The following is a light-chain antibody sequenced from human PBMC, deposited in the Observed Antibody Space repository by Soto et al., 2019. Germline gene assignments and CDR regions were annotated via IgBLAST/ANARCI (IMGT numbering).Light chain of an antibody. V-gene: IGLV1-51*01. CDR3: GTWDSSLSAGV. CDR2: DNN. J-gene: IGLJ2*01. Sequence: QSVLTQPPSVSAAPGQKVTISCSGSSSNIGNNYISWYQQLPGTAPKLVIYDNNKRPAGLPDRFSGSKSGTSATLGITGLQTGDEADYYCGTWDSSLSAGVFGGGTKLTVL. CDR1: SSNIGNNY.